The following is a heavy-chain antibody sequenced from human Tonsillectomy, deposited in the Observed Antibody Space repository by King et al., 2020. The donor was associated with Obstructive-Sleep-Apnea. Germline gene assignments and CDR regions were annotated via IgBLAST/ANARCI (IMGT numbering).Heavy chain of an antibody. CDR3: ASGNSTSPGY. Sequence: VQLQESGPGLVKPSGTLSLTCAVSGGSISSTNWWSWVRQPPGKGLEWMGEIYHSGSTNYNPSLKNRVTISIHKSENQTSLKLTSLTAADTAVYYCASGNSTSPGYWGQGTLVTVSS. J-gene: IGHJ4*02. D-gene: IGHD2/OR15-2a*01. CDR2: IYHSGST. V-gene: IGHV4-4*02. CDR1: GGSISSTNW.